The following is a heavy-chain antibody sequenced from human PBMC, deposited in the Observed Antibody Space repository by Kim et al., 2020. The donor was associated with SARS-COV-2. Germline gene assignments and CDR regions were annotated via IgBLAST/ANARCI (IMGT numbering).Heavy chain of an antibody. CDR1: GYTFTSYA. J-gene: IGHJ3*02. CDR2: INAGNGNT. Sequence: ASVKVSCKASGYTFTSYAMHWVRQAPGQRLEWMGWINAGNGNTKYSQKFQGRVTITRDTSASTAYMELSSLRSEDTAVYYCARDGYYGSGSFDAFDIWGQGTMVTVSS. CDR3: ARDGYYGSGSFDAFDI. D-gene: IGHD3-10*01. V-gene: IGHV1-3*01.